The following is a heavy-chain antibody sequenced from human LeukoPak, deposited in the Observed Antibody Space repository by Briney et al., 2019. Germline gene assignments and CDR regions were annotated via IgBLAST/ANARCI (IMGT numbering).Heavy chain of an antibody. CDR3: ASSSGSYWDYFDY. CDR2: IYYSGST. Sequence: PSETLSLTCTVSGGSISSYYWSWIRQPPGKGREWLGYIYYSGSTNYNPSLKSRVTISVDTSKNHFSLKLSSVTAADTAVYYCASSSGSYWDYFDYWGQGTLVTVTS. D-gene: IGHD1-26*01. J-gene: IGHJ4*02. V-gene: IGHV4-59*08. CDR1: GGSISSYY.